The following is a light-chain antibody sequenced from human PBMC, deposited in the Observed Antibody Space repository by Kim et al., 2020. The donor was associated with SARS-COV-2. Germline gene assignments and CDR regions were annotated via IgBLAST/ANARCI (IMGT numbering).Light chain of an antibody. CDR2: DAS. V-gene: IGKV3-11*01. CDR3: QQRNSWPPT. Sequence: LSPGERATLSCRASQSVNNYLAWYLQKPGQAPRLLIYDASNRATGIPPKFSGSGSGTDFTLTISSLDPEDFAVYYCQQRNSWPPTFGQGTRLEIK. J-gene: IGKJ5*01. CDR1: QSVNNY.